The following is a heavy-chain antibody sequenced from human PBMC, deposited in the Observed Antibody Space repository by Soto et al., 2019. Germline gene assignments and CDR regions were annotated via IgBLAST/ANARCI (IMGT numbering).Heavy chain of an antibody. CDR2: ISSDGKSE. J-gene: IGHJ4*02. CDR3: AKRRGAGGHFDY. V-gene: IGHV3-30*18. Sequence: QVQLVESGGGVVQPGRSLRLSCAASGFTFSTYGMHWVRQPPGKGLEWVAVISSDGKSEHYADSVRGRFTISRDNSKNTLSLQMNSLTAEDTAVYFCAKRRGAGGHFDYWGQGALVTVSS. CDR1: GFTFSTYG. D-gene: IGHD2-15*01.